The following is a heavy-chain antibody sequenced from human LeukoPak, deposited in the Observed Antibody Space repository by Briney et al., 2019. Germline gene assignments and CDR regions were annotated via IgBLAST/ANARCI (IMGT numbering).Heavy chain of an antibody. D-gene: IGHD3-3*01. CDR3: ARDTSSIRFLEWLEGVPYYYYYMDV. CDR2: ISSSSSYI. V-gene: IGHV3-21*01. Sequence: PGGSLRLSCAASGFTFSSYSMNWVRQAPGKGLEWVSSISSSSSYIYYADSVKGRFTISRDNAKNSLYLQMNSLRAEDTAVYYCARDTSSIRFLEWLEGVPYYYYYMDVWGKGTTVTVSS. CDR1: GFTFSSYS. J-gene: IGHJ6*03.